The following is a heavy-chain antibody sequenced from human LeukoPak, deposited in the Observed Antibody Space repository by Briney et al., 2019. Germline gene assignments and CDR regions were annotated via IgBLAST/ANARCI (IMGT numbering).Heavy chain of an antibody. CDR1: GYTFTSYG. J-gene: IGHJ5*02. V-gene: IGHV1-18*01. D-gene: IGHD2-2*02. CDR2: ISAYNGNT. CDR3: ARDPGYCSSTSCYTWWGQEDWFDP. Sequence: ASVKVSCTASGYTFTSYGISWVRHAPGQGLEWMGWISAYNGNTNYAQKLQGRVTMTTDTSTSTAYMELRSLRSDDTAVYYCARDPGYCSSTSCYTWWGQEDWFDPWGQGTLVTVSS.